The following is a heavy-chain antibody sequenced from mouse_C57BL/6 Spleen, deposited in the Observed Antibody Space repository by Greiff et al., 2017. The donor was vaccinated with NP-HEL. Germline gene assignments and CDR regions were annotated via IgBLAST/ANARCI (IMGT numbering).Heavy chain of an antibody. J-gene: IGHJ4*01. CDR2: IDPETGGT. CDR3: TKTAEAHAMDY. Sequence: VQLQQSGAELVRPGASVTLSCKASGYTFTDYEMHWVKQTPVHGLEWIGAIDPETGGTAYNQKFKGKAILTADKSSSTAYMELRSLTSEDSAVYYCTKTAEAHAMDYWGQGTSVTVSS. V-gene: IGHV1-15*01. CDR1: GYTFTDYE. D-gene: IGHD3-2*02.